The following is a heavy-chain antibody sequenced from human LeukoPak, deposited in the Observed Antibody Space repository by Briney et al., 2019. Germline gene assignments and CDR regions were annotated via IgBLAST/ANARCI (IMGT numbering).Heavy chain of an antibody. CDR1: GGSISSYY. CDR3: ARAYLWSGYSSWFDP. J-gene: IGHJ5*02. V-gene: IGHV4-59*01. Sequence: SETLSLTCTVSGGSISSYYWSWIRQPPGKGLEWIGYIYYSGSTNYNPSLKSRVTISVDTSKNQFSLKLSSVTAADTAVYYCARAYLWSGYSSWFDPWGQGTLVTVSS. D-gene: IGHD3-3*01. CDR2: IYYSGST.